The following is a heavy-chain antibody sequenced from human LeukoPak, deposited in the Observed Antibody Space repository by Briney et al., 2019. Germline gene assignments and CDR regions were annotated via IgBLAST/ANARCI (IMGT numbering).Heavy chain of an antibody. CDR1: GFTLSTYA. CDR3: ARDPVPAAARHFDY. CDR2: TSSDGTVK. V-gene: IGHV3-30-3*01. Sequence: AGGSLRLSCAASGFTLSTYAMHWVRQAPGKGLEWVAVTSSDGTVKYYPDSVKGRFTISRDNSKNTLYLQVNSLRPEDTGVYYCARDPVPAAARHFDYWGQGTLVTVSS. D-gene: IGHD2-2*01. J-gene: IGHJ4*01.